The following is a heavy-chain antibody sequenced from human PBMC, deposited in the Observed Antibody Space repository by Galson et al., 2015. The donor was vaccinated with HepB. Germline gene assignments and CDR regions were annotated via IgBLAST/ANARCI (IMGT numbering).Heavy chain of an antibody. J-gene: IGHJ3*02. D-gene: IGHD3-3*01. CDR1: GFTFSSYG. V-gene: IGHV3-33*01. Sequence: SLRLSCAASGFTFSSYGMHWVRQAPGKGLEWVAVIWYDGSNKYYADSVKGRFTISRDNSKNTLYLQMNSLRAEDTAVYYCARSLIPLPIFGVVITLTDAFDIWGQGTMVTVSS. CDR2: IWYDGSNK. CDR3: ARSLIPLPIFGVVITLTDAFDI.